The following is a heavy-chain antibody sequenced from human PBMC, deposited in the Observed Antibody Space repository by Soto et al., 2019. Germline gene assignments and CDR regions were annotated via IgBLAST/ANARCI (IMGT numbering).Heavy chain of an antibody. CDR3: AREAQYYDILTGPIRVYYFDY. J-gene: IGHJ4*02. V-gene: IGHV4-31*03. Sequence: SETLSLTCTVSGGSISSSGYYWSWIRQHPGKGLEWIGYIYDSGSTYYNPSLKSRVTISVDTSKNQFSLKLSSVTAADTAVYYCAREAQYYDILTGPIRVYYFDYWGQGTLVTVSS. CDR2: IYDSGST. CDR1: GGSISSSGYY. D-gene: IGHD3-9*01.